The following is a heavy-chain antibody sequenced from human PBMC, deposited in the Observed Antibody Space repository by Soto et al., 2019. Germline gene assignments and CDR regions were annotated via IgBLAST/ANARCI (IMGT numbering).Heavy chain of an antibody. J-gene: IGHJ4*02. CDR2: TYTSGST. CDR1: GGSISSCY. D-gene: IGHD3-3*01. V-gene: IGHV4-4*07. Sequence: TSETLSLTCTLSGGSISSCYCSWIRQLAGKGLEWIGRTYTSGSTNYNPSLKSRVTMSVDTSKNQFSLKLSSVTAADTAVYYCARGDGFWSGYSYLNYWGQGTPVTAPQ. CDR3: ARGDGFWSGYSYLNY.